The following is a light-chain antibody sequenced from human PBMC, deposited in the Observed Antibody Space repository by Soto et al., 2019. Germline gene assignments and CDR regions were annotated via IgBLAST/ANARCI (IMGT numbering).Light chain of an antibody. CDR1: QSVSSN. Sequence: EIVMTQSPATLSVSPGERATLSCRASQSVSSNLAWYQQKPGQAPRLLIYGASTRATGIPARFSGSGSGTEFTLTLSSLQSEDFAVYYCQQYNNWPLFTFGPGTKVDI. CDR2: GAS. CDR3: QQYNNWPLFT. V-gene: IGKV3-15*01. J-gene: IGKJ3*01.